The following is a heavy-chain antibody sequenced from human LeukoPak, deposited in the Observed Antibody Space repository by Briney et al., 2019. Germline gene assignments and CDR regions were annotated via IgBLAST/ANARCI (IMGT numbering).Heavy chain of an antibody. D-gene: IGHD6-19*01. J-gene: IGHJ5*02. V-gene: IGHV3-7*01. CDR2: IKQDGNEK. CDR1: GFRFNTYW. Sequence: GRSLRLSCAASGFRFNTYWMSWVRQAPGKGLEWVANIKQDGNEKYYADSVKGRFTISRDNDKNSLDLQMNSLRADDTAVYYCARRSSGWYGHWYAPWGQGTLVTVSS. CDR3: ARRSSGWYGHWYAP.